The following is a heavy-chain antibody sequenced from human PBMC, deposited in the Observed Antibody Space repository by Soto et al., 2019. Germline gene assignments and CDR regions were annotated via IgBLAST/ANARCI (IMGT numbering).Heavy chain of an antibody. CDR3: ARDRIIAVTGLLHY. CDR1: GYPFTSYG. D-gene: IGHD6-19*01. Sequence: QVQLVQSGAEVKKPGASVKVSCKTSGYPFTSYGINWVRQAPGQGPEWMGWISAYNGKTSYTQKFQGRVTMTTDTPTSTAYMELRSLRSDDTAVYYCARDRIIAVTGLLHYWGQGTLVTVSS. V-gene: IGHV1-18*01. J-gene: IGHJ4*02. CDR2: ISAYNGKT.